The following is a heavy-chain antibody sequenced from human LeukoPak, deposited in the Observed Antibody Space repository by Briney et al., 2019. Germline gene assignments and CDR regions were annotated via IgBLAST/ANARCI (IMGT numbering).Heavy chain of an antibody. D-gene: IGHD1-26*01. J-gene: IGHJ6*03. CDR1: GGSISSSSYY. CDR3: ARAIAVAGVGAFGYMDV. Sequence: SETLSLTCTVSGGSISSSSYYWGWIRQPPGKGLEWIGSIYYSGSTYYNPSLKSRVTISEDTSKNQFSLKLRSVTAADTAVYYCARAIAVAGVGAFGYMDVWGKGTTVTVSS. V-gene: IGHV4-39*07. CDR2: IYYSGST.